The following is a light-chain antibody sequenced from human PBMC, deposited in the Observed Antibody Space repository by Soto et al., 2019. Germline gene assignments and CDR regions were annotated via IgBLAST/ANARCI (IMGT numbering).Light chain of an antibody. CDR1: SSDVGGYNY. J-gene: IGLJ1*01. CDR2: DVS. V-gene: IGLV2-14*03. CDR3: SSYTPSNTRKTV. Sequence: QSVLTQPASVSGSPGQSITISCTGTSSDVGGYNYVSWYQHHPGKAPKLMIFDVSNRPSGVSNRFSGSKSGNTASLTISGPQPEEGDVYYRSSYTPSNTRKTVCGTGTKVTVL.